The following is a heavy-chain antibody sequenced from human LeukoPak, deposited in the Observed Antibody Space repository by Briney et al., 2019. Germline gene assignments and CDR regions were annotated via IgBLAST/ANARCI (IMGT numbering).Heavy chain of an antibody. CDR1: GYTLTELS. D-gene: IGHD1-7*01. V-gene: IGHV1-24*01. CDR3: ATDRVTGTTFGMDV. CDR2: FDPEDGET. J-gene: IGHJ6*02. Sequence: ASVKVSCKVSGYTLTELSMHWVRQAPGKGREWMGGFDPEDGETIYAQKFQGRVTMTEDTSTDTAYMELSSLRSEGTAVYYCATDRVTGTTFGMDVWGQGTTVTVSS.